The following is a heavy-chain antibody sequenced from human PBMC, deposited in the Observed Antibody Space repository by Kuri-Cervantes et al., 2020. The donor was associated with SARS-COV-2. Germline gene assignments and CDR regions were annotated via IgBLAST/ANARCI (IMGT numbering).Heavy chain of an antibody. D-gene: IGHD6-25*01. CDR2: ISSSSSYI. Sequence: GGSLRLSCAASGFTFDDYAMHWVRQAPGKGLEWVSSISSSSSYIYYADSVKGRFTISRDNAKNSLYLQMNSLRAEDTAVYYCARAKVPASYYYMDVWGKGTTVTVSS. V-gene: IGHV3-21*01. CDR1: GFTFDDYA. J-gene: IGHJ6*03. CDR3: ARAKVPASYYYMDV.